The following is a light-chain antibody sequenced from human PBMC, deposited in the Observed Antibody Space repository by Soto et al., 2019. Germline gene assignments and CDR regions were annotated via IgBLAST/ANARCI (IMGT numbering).Light chain of an antibody. CDR1: QGISSA. CDR3: QQFKNYPIP. J-gene: IGKJ5*01. Sequence: AIQLTQTPSSLSASLGDRVTITCRASQGISSALAWYQHKVGHSPKLLIYDASGLERGVPTRFSGSGSGTDFTLTISSLQPEDFTTYYCQQFKNYPIPFAQGTRLAI. V-gene: IGKV1D-13*01. CDR2: DAS.